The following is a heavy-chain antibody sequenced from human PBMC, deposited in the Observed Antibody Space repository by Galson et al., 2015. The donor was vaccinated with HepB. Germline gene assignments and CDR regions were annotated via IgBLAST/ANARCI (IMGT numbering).Heavy chain of an antibody. CDR2: IYPGDSDT. J-gene: IGHJ6*02. CDR3: ARLGTKYSSSWPGPYYYYYYGMDV. Sequence: QSGAEVKKPGESLKISCKGSGYSFTSYWIGWVRQMPGKGLEWMGIIYPGDSDTRYSPSFQGQVTISADKSISTAYLQWSSLKASDTAMYYCARLGTKYSSSWPGPYYYYYYGMDVWGQGTTVTVSS. V-gene: IGHV5-51*01. CDR1: GYSFTSYW. D-gene: IGHD6-13*01.